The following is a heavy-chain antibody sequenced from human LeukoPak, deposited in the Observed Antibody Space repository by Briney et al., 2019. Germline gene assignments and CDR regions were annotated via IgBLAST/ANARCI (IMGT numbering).Heavy chain of an antibody. CDR2: IESDGRST. J-gene: IGHJ3*02. Sequence: GGSLRLSCAASGFTFTSYWMHWVRQAPGKGLVWVSRIESDGRSTGYADSVKGRFTISRDNAKNTLFLQMDSLRAEDTALYYCAKDTAFYSGAFDIWGQGTMVTVSS. CDR3: AKDTAFYSGAFDI. D-gene: IGHD2-21*01. CDR1: GFTFTSYW. V-gene: IGHV3-74*01.